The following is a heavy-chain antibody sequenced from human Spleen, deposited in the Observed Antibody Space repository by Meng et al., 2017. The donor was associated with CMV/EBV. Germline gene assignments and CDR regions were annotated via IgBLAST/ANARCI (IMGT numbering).Heavy chain of an antibody. D-gene: IGHD3-10*01. J-gene: IGHJ3*02. Sequence: GESLKISCAASGFTFSNAWMSWVRQAPEKGLEWVSSISTSSSYIYYADSVKGRFTISRDNAKNSLYLQMNSLRAEDTAVYYCARDARYRLGSVAFDIWGHGTMVTVSS. CDR1: GFTFSNAW. V-gene: IGHV3-21*01. CDR2: ISTSSSYI. CDR3: ARDARYRLGSVAFDI.